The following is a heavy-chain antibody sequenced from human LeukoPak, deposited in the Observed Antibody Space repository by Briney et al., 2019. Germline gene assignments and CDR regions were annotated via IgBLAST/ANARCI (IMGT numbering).Heavy chain of an antibody. D-gene: IGHD3-10*01. Sequence: GGSLRLSCAASGFTFSSYWMHWVRQAPGKGLVWVSRINSDGSSTSYADSVKGRLTISRDNAKNTLYLQMNSLRAEDTAVYYCASDYGSGSYYDYWGQGTLVTVSS. CDR1: GFTFSSYW. CDR2: INSDGSST. CDR3: ASDYGSGSYYDY. J-gene: IGHJ4*02. V-gene: IGHV3-74*01.